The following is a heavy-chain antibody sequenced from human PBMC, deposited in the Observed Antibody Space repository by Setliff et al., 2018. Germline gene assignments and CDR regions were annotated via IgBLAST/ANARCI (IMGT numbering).Heavy chain of an antibody. J-gene: IGHJ4*02. V-gene: IGHV4-59*02. D-gene: IGHD1-1*01. Sequence: SETLSLTCSVSGGAVSGDYWTWIRQPPGKGLEYIGYINYSGSTNYNPSLKSRVTISGDTSKNQVSLRLSSVTAADTAVYYCAKGGGRYHSDSWGQGILVTVSS. CDR3: AKGGGRYHSDS. CDR2: INYSGST. CDR1: GGAVSGDY.